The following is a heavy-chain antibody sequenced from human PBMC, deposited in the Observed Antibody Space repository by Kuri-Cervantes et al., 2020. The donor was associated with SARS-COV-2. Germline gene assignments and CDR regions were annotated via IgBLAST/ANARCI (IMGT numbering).Heavy chain of an antibody. V-gene: IGHV1-18*01. J-gene: IGHJ4*02. Sequence: ASVKVSCKASGYTFSNSGISWVRQAPGQGLEWMGWINIYNEKTRYAQQFQGRVTMTTDTSTNTAYMELRSLRSDDSAVYYCTRAGPYYYDSTGYSDYWGQGTLVTVSS. D-gene: IGHD3-22*01. CDR2: INIYNEKT. CDR3: TRAGPYYYDSTGYSDY. CDR1: GYTFSNSG.